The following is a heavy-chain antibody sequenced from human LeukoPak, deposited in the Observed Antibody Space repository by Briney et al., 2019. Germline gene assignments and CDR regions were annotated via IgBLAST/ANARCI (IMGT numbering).Heavy chain of an antibody. CDR3: AKGDCSNGVCYRAALDYFDY. CDR1: GYTFRVYA. Sequence: GGSLRLFCAASGYTFRVYAMSWVRQAPGKGLEWVSGISGSAGSTYYADSVKGRFTISRDNSKSTVYLQMNSLRAEDTAVYYCAKGDCSNGVCYRAALDYFDYWGQGALVTVSS. V-gene: IGHV3-23*01. D-gene: IGHD2-8*01. CDR2: ISGSAGST. J-gene: IGHJ4*02.